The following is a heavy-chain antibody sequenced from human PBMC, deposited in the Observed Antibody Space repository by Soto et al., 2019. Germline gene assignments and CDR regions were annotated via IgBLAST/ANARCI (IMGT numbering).Heavy chain of an antibody. D-gene: IGHD3-10*01. V-gene: IGHV4-34*01. CDR1: GGSFSGYY. CDR3: ARGINYYGSL. CDR2: INHSGST. Sequence: SETLSLTCAVYGGSFSGYYCSWIRQPPEKGLEWIGEINHSGSTNYNPSLKSRVTVSVDTSKNQFSLNLSSVTAADTAVYYCARGINYYGSLWGQGTLVTVSS. J-gene: IGHJ4*02.